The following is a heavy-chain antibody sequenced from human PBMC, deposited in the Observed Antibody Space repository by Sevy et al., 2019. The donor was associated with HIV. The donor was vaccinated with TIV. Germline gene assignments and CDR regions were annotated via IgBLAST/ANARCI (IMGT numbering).Heavy chain of an antibody. Sequence: GGCLRLSCEASGFTFSSYWMSWVRQAPGKGLEWVANIKQDGSEKYYVDSVKGRFTISRDNAKKSLYLQMNSLRAEDTAVYYCARGSNYYDSQTPFDYWGQGTLVTVSS. CDR1: GFTFSSYW. CDR3: ARGSNYYDSQTPFDY. CDR2: IKQDGSEK. V-gene: IGHV3-7*03. D-gene: IGHD3-22*01. J-gene: IGHJ4*02.